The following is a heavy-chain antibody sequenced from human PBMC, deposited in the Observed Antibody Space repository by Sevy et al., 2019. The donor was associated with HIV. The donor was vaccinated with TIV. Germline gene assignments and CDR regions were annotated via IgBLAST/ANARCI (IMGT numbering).Heavy chain of an antibody. V-gene: IGHV3-7*01. CDR3: VREGLGGYSYSLDY. CDR1: GFSFSIYW. J-gene: IGHJ4*01. D-gene: IGHD5-18*01. Sequence: GGSLRLSCAASGFSFSIYWMSWVRQAPGKGLEWVATMKQDGSEEDYVDSVKGRFTISRDNAKNSLFLQMNGLGAEDTAVYYCVREGLGGYSYSLDYWGHGTLVTVSS. CDR2: MKQDGSEE.